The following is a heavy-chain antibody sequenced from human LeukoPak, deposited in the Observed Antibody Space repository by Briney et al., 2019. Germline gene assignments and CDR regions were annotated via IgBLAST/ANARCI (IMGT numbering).Heavy chain of an antibody. D-gene: IGHD2-15*01. Sequence: GGSLRLSCAASGFTVSPNYMSWVRQAPGKGLEWVSVIYRGGSTYYADSVRDRFIISRDNSKNTLYLQMNSLRAEDTAVYYCASASCSVSSCYSGYFDYWGQGTLVTVSS. CDR2: IYRGGST. V-gene: IGHV3-53*01. CDR1: GFTVSPNY. J-gene: IGHJ4*02. CDR3: ASASCSVSSCYSGYFDY.